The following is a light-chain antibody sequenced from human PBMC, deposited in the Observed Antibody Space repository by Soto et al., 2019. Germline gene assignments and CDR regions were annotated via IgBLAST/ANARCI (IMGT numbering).Light chain of an antibody. J-gene: IGKJ1*01. CDR3: QHYNSYSEA. CDR1: QSISSW. V-gene: IGKV1-5*03. CDR2: KAS. Sequence: DIQMTPSPSTLSASVRDRVTLTCRASQSISSWLAWYQQKPGKAPKLLIYKASTLKSGVPSRFSGSGSGTEFTLTISSLQPDDFATYYCQHYNSYSEAFGQGTKV.